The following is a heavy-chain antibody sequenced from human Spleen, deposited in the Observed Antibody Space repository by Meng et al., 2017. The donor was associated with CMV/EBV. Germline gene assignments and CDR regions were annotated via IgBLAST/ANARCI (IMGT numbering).Heavy chain of an antibody. CDR2: IYPNSGGT. J-gene: IGHJ4*02. CDR1: GYTFTDHY. CDR3: ASGADSGSSYY. Sequence: ASVKVSCKASGYTFTDHYFHWVRQAPGQGLEWMGWIYPNSGGTHYAQKFQGRLTVTTDTSISTGYMELSSLRSEDTAVYYCASGADSGSSYYWGQGTLVTVSS. D-gene: IGHD1-26*01. V-gene: IGHV1-2*02.